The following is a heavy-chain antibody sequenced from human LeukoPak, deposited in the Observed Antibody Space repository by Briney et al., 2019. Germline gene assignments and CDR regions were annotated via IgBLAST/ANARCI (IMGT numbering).Heavy chain of an antibody. Sequence: ASVKVSCKASGYTFTGYYMHWVRQAPGQGLEWMGWINPNSGGTNYAQKFQGRVTMTRDTSISTAYMELSRLRSDDTAVYYCARGATGWWELQTNWFDPWGQGTLVTVSS. D-gene: IGHD1-26*01. CDR2: INPNSGGT. J-gene: IGHJ5*02. CDR1: GYTFTGYY. CDR3: ARGATGWWELQTNWFDP. V-gene: IGHV1-2*02.